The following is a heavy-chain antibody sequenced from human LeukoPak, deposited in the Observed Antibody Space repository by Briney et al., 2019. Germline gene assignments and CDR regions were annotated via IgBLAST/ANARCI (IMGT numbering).Heavy chain of an antibody. V-gene: IGHV4-39*07. J-gene: IGHJ4*02. D-gene: IGHD6-6*01. CDR3: ARDEGIAARRRLDY. CDR2: IYYTGTT. CDR1: GGSISSTSYY. Sequence: SETLSLTCNVSGGSISSTSYYWAWIRQPPGEGLEWVGNIYYTGTTYYNPSLKSRVTISVDRSKNQFSLKLSSVTAADTAVYYCARDEGIAARRRLDYWGQGTLVTVSS.